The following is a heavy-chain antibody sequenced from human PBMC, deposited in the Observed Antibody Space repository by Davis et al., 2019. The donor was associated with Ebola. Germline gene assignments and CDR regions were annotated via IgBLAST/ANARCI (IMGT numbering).Heavy chain of an antibody. J-gene: IGHJ4*02. Sequence: GGSLRLSCAASGFTFSSYGMHWVRQAPGKGLEWVAVIWYDGSNKYYADSVKGRFTISRDNSKNTLYLQMNSLRAEDTAVYYCAREVFRGGWYSDYWGQGTLVTVSS. CDR1: GFTFSSYG. CDR3: AREVFRGGWYSDY. D-gene: IGHD6-19*01. V-gene: IGHV3-33*01. CDR2: IWYDGSNK.